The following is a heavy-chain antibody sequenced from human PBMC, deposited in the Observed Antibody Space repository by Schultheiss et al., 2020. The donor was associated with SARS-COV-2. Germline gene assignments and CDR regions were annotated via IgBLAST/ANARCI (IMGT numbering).Heavy chain of an antibody. CDR3: TRDGDSSGYYTWFDP. Sequence: GESLKISCAASGFTLSSYTMHWVRQAPGKGLEWVAVISYDGSNKNYADSVKGRFTISRHNSKNTLYLQMNSLRPEDTAVYYCTRDGDSSGYYTWFDPWGQGTLVTVSS. CDR1: GFTLSSYT. V-gene: IGHV3-30*04. J-gene: IGHJ5*02. D-gene: IGHD3-22*01. CDR2: ISYDGSNK.